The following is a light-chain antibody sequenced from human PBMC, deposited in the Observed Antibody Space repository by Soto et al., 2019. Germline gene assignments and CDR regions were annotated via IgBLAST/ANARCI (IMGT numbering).Light chain of an antibody. CDR2: DAS. J-gene: IGKJ4*01. CDR1: QSVSRY. CDR3: QQRNSWPLT. Sequence: EIVLTQSPATLSLSPGEGATLSCRASQSVSRYLAWYQQKXXQAPRLLIYDASNRATGIPARFSGSGYGTDFTLTINNLEPEDFAVYYCQQRNSWPLTFGGGTKLAIK. V-gene: IGKV3-11*01.